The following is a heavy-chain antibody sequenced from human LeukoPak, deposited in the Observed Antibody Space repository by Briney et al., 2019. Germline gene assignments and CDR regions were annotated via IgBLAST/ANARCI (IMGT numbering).Heavy chain of an antibody. V-gene: IGHV4-59*01. D-gene: IGHD3-10*01. CDR2: IYYSGTS. CDR1: VGSLNNYY. CDR3: ARERTMVRGMSWLDP. J-gene: IGHJ5*02. Sequence: SETLSLTCTVSVGSLNNYYWSWLRQPPGKGLEGIGYIYYSGTSNYNPSLKSRVSISVDTSKNQFSLKLSSVTAADTAVYYCARERTMVRGMSWLDPWGQGSLVTVSS.